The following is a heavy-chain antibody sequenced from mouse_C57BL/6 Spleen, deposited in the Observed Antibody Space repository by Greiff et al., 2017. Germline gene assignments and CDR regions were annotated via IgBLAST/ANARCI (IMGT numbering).Heavy chain of an antibody. Sequence: VQLQQPGAELVMPGASVKLSCKASGYTFTSYWMHWVKQRPGQGLEWIGELDPSDSYTNYNQKFKGKSTLTVDQSSSTAYMQLSSRTSEDSAVYYGARSRSRKGNYYAMDYWGQGTSVTVSS. V-gene: IGHV1-69*01. CDR2: LDPSDSYT. CDR1: GYTFTSYW. J-gene: IGHJ4*01. CDR3: ARSRSRKGNYYAMDY.